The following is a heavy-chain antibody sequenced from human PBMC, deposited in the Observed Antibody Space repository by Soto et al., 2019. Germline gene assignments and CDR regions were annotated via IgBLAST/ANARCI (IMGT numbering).Heavy chain of an antibody. CDR2: ISSSGGTP. D-gene: IGHD3-22*01. V-gene: IGHV3-23*01. J-gene: IGHJ4*02. CDR3: AKGLYDNAGYYYSN. CDR1: EFTFSSYV. Sequence: PGGSLRLSCAASEFTFSSYVMSWVRQAPGKGLEWVSSISSSGGTPYYGDSVKGRFIISRDNSRDTLYLQMHSLRAEDTAVYFCAKGLYDNAGYYYSNWGQGTLVTVSS.